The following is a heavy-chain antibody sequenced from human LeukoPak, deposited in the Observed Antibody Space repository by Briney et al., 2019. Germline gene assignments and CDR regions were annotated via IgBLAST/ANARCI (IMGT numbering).Heavy chain of an antibody. CDR2: IIPIFGTA. J-gene: IGHJ4*02. D-gene: IGHD4-17*01. Sequence: SVKVSCKASGYTFTGYYMHWVRQAPGQGLEWMGRIIPIFGTANYAQKFQGRVTITTDESTSTAYMELSSLRSEDTAVYYCASGFRWAYGDYETNWGQGTLVTVSS. CDR1: GYTFTGYY. V-gene: IGHV1-69*05. CDR3: ASGFRWAYGDYETN.